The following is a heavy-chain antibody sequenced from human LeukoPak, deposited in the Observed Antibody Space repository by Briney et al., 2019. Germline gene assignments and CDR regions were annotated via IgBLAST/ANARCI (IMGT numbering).Heavy chain of an antibody. CDR1: GDSVSSNSAA. Sequence: SQTLSLTCAISGDSVSSNSAAWNWIRQSPSRGLEWLGRTYYRSKWYNDYAVSVKSRITINPDTSKNQFSLKLSSVTAADTAVYYCASYSSTGPILPLWGQGTLVTVSS. CDR3: ASYSSTGPILPL. J-gene: IGHJ4*02. V-gene: IGHV6-1*01. D-gene: IGHD6-13*01. CDR2: TYYRSKWYN.